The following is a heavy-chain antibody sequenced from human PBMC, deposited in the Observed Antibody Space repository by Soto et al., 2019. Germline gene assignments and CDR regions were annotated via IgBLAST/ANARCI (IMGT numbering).Heavy chain of an antibody. CDR1: GFTFDDYT. Sequence: PGGSLRLSCAASGFTFDDYTMHWVRQAPGKGLEWVSLISWDGGSTYYADSVKGRFTISRDNSKNSLYLQMNSLRTEDTALYYCAKGGGTVILYYGMDVWGQGTTVTVSS. J-gene: IGHJ6*02. D-gene: IGHD4-4*01. CDR2: ISWDGGST. CDR3: AKGGGTVILYYGMDV. V-gene: IGHV3-43*01.